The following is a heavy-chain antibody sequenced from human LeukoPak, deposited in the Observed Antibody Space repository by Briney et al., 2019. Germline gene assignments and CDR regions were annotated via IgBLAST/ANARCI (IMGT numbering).Heavy chain of an antibody. CDR3: AKYAQRKYYDFWSGSPPSVFDY. Sequence: PGGSLRLSCAASGFTFSSYAMSWVRQAPGKGLEWVSAISGSGGSTYYADSVKGRFTISRDNSKYTLYLQMNSLRAEDTAVYYCAKYAQRKYYDFWSGSPPSVFDYWGQGTLATVSS. D-gene: IGHD3-3*01. V-gene: IGHV3-23*01. CDR2: ISGSGGST. J-gene: IGHJ4*02. CDR1: GFTFSSYA.